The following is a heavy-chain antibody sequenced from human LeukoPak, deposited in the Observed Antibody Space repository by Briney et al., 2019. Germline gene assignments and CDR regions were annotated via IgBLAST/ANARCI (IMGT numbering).Heavy chain of an antibody. CDR3: ARELYASGLGDY. Sequence: ASVKVSCKASGYSFTSYGLSWVRQAPGQGLEWMGWISIYNGNTSYTQKLQGRLTMTRDTSTSTAYMELRGLKSDDTAIYYCARELYASGLGDYWGQGTLVTVSS. CDR1: GYSFTSYG. CDR2: ISIYNGNT. J-gene: IGHJ4*02. D-gene: IGHD3-10*01. V-gene: IGHV1-18*01.